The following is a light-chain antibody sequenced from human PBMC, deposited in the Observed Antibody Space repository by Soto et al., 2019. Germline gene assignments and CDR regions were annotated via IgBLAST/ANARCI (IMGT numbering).Light chain of an antibody. Sequence: EIVLTQSPGTLSLSPGERATLSCRASQSVSSSYLAWYQQKPGQAPRLLIYGASNRATGIPARFSGSGSGKAFTLSSSSLQSEDGVVDCSTVSDFLLITSGDGALLE. CDR2: GAS. CDR3: TVSDFLLIT. V-gene: IGKV3-20*01. J-gene: IGKJ5*01. CDR1: QSVSSSY.